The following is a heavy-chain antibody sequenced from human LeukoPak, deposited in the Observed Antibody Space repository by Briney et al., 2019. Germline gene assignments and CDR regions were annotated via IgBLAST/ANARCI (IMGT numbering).Heavy chain of an antibody. Sequence: ASVTVSCKASGGTFISYAISWVRQAPGQGLEWMGRIIPILGIANYAQKFQGRVTITADKSTSTAYMELSSLRSEDTAVYYCARHSYSSSLPPIDYWGQGTLVTVSS. CDR1: GGTFISYA. CDR2: IIPILGIA. D-gene: IGHD6-6*01. V-gene: IGHV1-69*04. CDR3: ARHSYSSSLPPIDY. J-gene: IGHJ4*02.